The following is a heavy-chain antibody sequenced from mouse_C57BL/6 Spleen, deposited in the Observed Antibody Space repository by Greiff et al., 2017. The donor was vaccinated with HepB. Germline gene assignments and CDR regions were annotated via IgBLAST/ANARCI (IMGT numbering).Heavy chain of an antibody. CDR2: IDPETGGT. V-gene: IGHV1-15*01. CDR3: TRFLLYYGSSYGYFDV. Sequence: QVQLKQSGAELVRPGASVTLSCKASGYTFTDYEMHWVKQTPVHGLEWIGAIDPETGGTAYNQKFKGKAILTADKSSSTAYMELRSLTSEDSAVYYCTRFLLYYGSSYGYFDVWGTGTTVTVSS. J-gene: IGHJ1*03. CDR1: GYTFTDYE. D-gene: IGHD1-1*01.